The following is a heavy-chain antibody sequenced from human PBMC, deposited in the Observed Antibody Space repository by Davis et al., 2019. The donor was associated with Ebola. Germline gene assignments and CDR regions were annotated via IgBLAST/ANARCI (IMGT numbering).Heavy chain of an antibody. Sequence: SETLSLTCTVSGGSISSGDYYWNWIRQPPGKGLEWIGYISYSGNTYYNPSLKSRVTISVDTSKNQFSLKLSSVTAADTAVYYCARGRGCSGGSCYYYYGMDVWGQGTTVTVSS. J-gene: IGHJ6*02. D-gene: IGHD2-15*01. CDR3: ARGRGCSGGSCYYYYGMDV. CDR2: ISYSGNT. V-gene: IGHV4-30-4*01. CDR1: GGSISSGDYY.